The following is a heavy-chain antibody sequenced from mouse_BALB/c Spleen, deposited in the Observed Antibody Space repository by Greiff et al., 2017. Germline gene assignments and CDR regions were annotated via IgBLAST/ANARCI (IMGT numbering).Heavy chain of an antibody. V-gene: IGHV1-5*01. Sequence: VQLKESGTVLARPGASVKMSCKASGYSFTSYWMHWVKQRPGQGLEWIGAIYPGNSDTSYNQKFKGKAKLTAVTSASTAYMELSSLTNEDSAVYYCTTFYYGSRSWYFDVWGAGTTVTVSS. CDR3: TTFYYGSRSWYFDV. D-gene: IGHD1-1*01. CDR2: IYPGNSDT. J-gene: IGHJ1*01. CDR1: GYSFTSYW.